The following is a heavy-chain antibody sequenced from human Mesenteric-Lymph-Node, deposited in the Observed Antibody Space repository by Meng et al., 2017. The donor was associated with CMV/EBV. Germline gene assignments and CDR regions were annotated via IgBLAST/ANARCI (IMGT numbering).Heavy chain of an antibody. Sequence: SYAMHWVRQAPGKGLEWVAVISYDGSNKYYADSVKGRFTISRDNSKNTLYLQMNSLRAEDTAVYYCARVGWLQLVREVYYYYGMDVWGQGTTVTVSS. D-gene: IGHD5-24*01. V-gene: IGHV3-30-3*01. J-gene: IGHJ6*02. CDR3: ARVGWLQLVREVYYYYGMDV. CDR1: SYA. CDR2: ISYDGSNK.